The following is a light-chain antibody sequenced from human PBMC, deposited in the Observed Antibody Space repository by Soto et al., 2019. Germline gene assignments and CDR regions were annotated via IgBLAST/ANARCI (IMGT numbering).Light chain of an antibody. Sequence: QSVWTQPAALSGSPGQSITISCTGTANDYVSWYQQHPGKAPKLMIYDVSNRPSGVSNRFSGSKSGSTASLTISGLQAEDEADYYCGGWDDSLSGPVFGGGTKLTVL. V-gene: IGLV2-14*03. CDR2: DVS. J-gene: IGLJ2*01. CDR1: ANDY. CDR3: GGWDDSLSGPV.